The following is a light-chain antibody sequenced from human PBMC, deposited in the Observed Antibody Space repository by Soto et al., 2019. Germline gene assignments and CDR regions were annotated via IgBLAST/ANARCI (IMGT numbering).Light chain of an antibody. V-gene: IGLV2-11*01. Sequence: QSALTQPRSVSGSPGQSVTISCAGTSSDVGAYIFVSWFQHHPGKAPKLLIYDVSKRPSGVPDRFSGSKSGNTASLTISGLQAEDEADYYCSSYRTGGSYVFGTGTKVTVL. CDR2: DVS. CDR3: SSYRTGGSYV. CDR1: SSDVGAYIF. J-gene: IGLJ1*01.